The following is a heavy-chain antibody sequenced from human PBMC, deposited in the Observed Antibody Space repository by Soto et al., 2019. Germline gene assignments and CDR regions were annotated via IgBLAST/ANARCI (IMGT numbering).Heavy chain of an antibody. CDR3: AKVPWEIVLMVYEH. J-gene: IGHJ4*02. CDR2: IRGSGSST. CDR1: GFTFSDYA. V-gene: IGHV3-23*01. D-gene: IGHD2-8*01. Sequence: GGSLRLSCAASGFTFSDYAMSWVRQTPGKGLEWVSVIRGSGSSTFYADSVKGRFTISRDNSKNTLYLQMNSLRAEDTAVYYCAKVPWEIVLMVYEHWGQGTLVTVSS.